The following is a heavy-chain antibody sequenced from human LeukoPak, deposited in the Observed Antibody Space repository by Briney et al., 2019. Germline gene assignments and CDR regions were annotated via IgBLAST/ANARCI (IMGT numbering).Heavy chain of an antibody. CDR1: GYSISSGYY. J-gene: IGHJ6*04. CDR2: MYHNRGT. CDR3: ASYYASGVSAYDYFGMDV. Sequence: SETLSLTCAVSGYSISSGYYWGWIRQPPGQGLEWIGSMYHNRGTYYNPSLKSRVTISMDTSKNQFSLRLSSVTAADMAVYYCASYYASGVSAYDYFGMDVWGKGTTVTVSS. V-gene: IGHV4-38-2*01. D-gene: IGHD3-10*01.